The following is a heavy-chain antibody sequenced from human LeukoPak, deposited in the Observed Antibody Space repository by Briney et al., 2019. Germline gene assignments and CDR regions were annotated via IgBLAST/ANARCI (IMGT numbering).Heavy chain of an antibody. V-gene: IGHV4-59*08. D-gene: IGHD4-11*01. Sequence: KPSETLSLTCTVSGGSISSSYWTWIRQPPGKGLEWIGNIYYTGITNYNPSLKSRVTISVDTSKNQFSLKLGSVSAADTAVYYCARRRTVYSSFDPWGQGTLVTVSS. CDR2: IYYTGIT. CDR3: ARRRTVYSSFDP. J-gene: IGHJ5*02. CDR1: GGSISSSY.